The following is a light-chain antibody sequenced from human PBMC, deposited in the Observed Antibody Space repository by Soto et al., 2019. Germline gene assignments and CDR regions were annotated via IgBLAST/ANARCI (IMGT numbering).Light chain of an antibody. CDR1: QDINKF. Sequence: IQLTQSPSSLSASVGDRVTLTCRASQDINKFLAWFQQTPGKAPKLLVYSASTLHSGVPSRFSGSGSGTEFTLTITNLQPEDFVTYYCHQSFTVPITFGQGTRLDIK. J-gene: IGKJ5*01. CDR2: SAS. CDR3: HQSFTVPIT. V-gene: IGKV1-39*01.